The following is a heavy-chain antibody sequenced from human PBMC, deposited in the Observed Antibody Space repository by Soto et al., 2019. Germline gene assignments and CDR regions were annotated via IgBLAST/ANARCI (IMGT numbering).Heavy chain of an antibody. CDR3: ASRIVVVPAAPNWFDP. D-gene: IGHD2-2*01. CDR1: GGSISSSNW. V-gene: IGHV4-4*02. J-gene: IGHJ5*02. CDR2: IYHSGST. Sequence: SETLSLTWAVSGGSISSSNWLSWVRQPPGKGLEWIGEIYHSGSTNYNPSLKSRVTISVDKSKNQFSLKLSSVTAADTAVYYCASRIVVVPAAPNWFDPWGQGTLVTVSS.